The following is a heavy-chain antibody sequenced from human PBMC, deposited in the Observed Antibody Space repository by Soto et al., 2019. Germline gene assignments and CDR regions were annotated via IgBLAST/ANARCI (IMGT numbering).Heavy chain of an antibody. CDR3: ARHFWDHDSCSFYFASDT. V-gene: IGHV1-18*01. CDR2: ISAYNGNT. J-gene: IGHJ5*02. Sequence: ASGKGSYTASGYTFTNHAITWVRQAPGQGLEWMGWISAYNGNTNYARKLQGRVTMTTETSTSTAYMELRSLRSDDTAVYYCARHFWDHDSCSFYFASDTWGQGTL. CDR1: GYTFTNHA. D-gene: IGHD3-3*01.